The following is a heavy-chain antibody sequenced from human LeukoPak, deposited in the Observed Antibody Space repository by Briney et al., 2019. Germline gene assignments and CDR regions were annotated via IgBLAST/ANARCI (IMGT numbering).Heavy chain of an antibody. CDR2: MNPNSGNT. CDR3: ARGRSSSSWSSPDV. D-gene: IGHD6-13*01. Sequence: ASVKVSCKASGGTFSSYAINWVRQATGQGLEWMGWMNPNSGNTGYAQKFQGRVTMTRNTSISTAYMELSGLTSEDTAVYYCARGRSSSSWSSPDVWGKGTTVTVSS. V-gene: IGHV1-8*02. CDR1: GGTFSSYA. J-gene: IGHJ6*04.